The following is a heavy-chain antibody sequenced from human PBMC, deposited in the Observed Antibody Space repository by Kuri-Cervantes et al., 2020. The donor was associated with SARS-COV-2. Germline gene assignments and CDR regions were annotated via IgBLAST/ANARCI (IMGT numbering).Heavy chain of an antibody. J-gene: IGHJ4*02. CDR1: GYTFIYSH. CDR3: AKEGNSGWCGGD. D-gene: IGHD5-12*01. V-gene: IGHV3-11*06. CDR2: ISSDSSHT. Sequence: GESLKISCAASGYTFIYSHMSWIRQAPGKGLEWVSYISSDSSHTNNAESVKGRFTISRDNAKNSLYLQMNSLRAEDTAMYYCAKEGNSGWCGGDWGQGALVTVSS.